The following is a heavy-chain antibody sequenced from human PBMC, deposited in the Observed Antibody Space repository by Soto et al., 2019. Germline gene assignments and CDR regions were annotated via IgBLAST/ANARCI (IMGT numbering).Heavy chain of an antibody. V-gene: IGHV3-23*01. Sequence: EVQLLESGGGLVQPGGSLRLSCVASGFTFSSYGMSWVRQAPGKGLEWVSGISGSGTSTYYADSVKGRFIISRDNSRNAVYVQMNSLRAEDTALYFCAKDLRMGPVTAFDFWGQGNLVIVSS. CDR3: AKDLRMGPVTAFDF. J-gene: IGHJ4*02. CDR2: ISGSGTST. CDR1: GFTFSSYG. D-gene: IGHD2-21*02.